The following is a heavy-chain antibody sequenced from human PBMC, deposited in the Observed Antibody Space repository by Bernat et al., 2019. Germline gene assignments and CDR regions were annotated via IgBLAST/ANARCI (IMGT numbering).Heavy chain of an antibody. CDR1: GFTFSNYA. D-gene: IGHD3-10*01. CDR2: ISGSGDRT. Sequence: EVQLVESGGGLVQPGGSLRLSCAASGFTFSNYAMSWIRQAPGKGLEWVSAISGSGDRTYYADSVKGRFTISRDSSKNTLYLQMNSLRVDDTAIYYCAKDAGNVLSWFGESHWGQGMLVTVSS. J-gene: IGHJ4*02. V-gene: IGHV3-23*04. CDR3: AKDAGNVLSWFGESH.